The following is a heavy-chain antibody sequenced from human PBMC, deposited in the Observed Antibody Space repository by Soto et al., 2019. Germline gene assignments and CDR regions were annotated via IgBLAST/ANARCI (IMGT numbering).Heavy chain of an antibody. D-gene: IGHD7-27*01. CDR2: IYYSGNT. V-gene: IGHV4-31*03. CDR1: GASISSNAYY. CDR3: ARRVNWGSASFDS. Sequence: QVQLRESGPGLVKPSQTLSLTCTVSGASISSNAYYWSWIRQLPGKGLEWIGYIYYSGNTYYNPSLKSRITVSIDTSKSQFSLKLSSVTAADTAVYYCARRVNWGSASFDSWGQGTLVTVSS. J-gene: IGHJ4*02.